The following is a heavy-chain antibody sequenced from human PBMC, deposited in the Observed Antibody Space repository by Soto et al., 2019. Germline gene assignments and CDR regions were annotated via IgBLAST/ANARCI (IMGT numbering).Heavy chain of an antibody. Sequence: SETLSLTCAVSGGSIGGVGYSWSWIRQPPGGGLEWIGYMYHSGTFLKSPSLKTRLTMSLDMSKNQFSLTLNSMTAADTAVYYCARAQFYSGSGNYNNLMFDAWGQGIQVTAPQ. J-gene: IGHJ5*02. CDR3: ARAQFYSGSGNYNNLMFDA. CDR1: GGSIGGVGYS. D-gene: IGHD3-10*01. V-gene: IGHV4-30-2*01. CDR2: MYHSGTF.